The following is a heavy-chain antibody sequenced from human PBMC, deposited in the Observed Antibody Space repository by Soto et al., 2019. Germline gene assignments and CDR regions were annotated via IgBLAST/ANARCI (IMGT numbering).Heavy chain of an antibody. J-gene: IGHJ4*02. CDR1: GGSISSSSYY. CDR3: ARLLYSSSWYYFDY. Sequence: SETLSLTCTVSGGSISSSSYYWGWIRQPPGKGLEWIGSIYYSGSTYYNPSLKSRVTISVDTSKNQFSLKLSSVTAADTAVYYCARLLYSSSWYYFDYWGQGTLVTVSS. D-gene: IGHD6-13*01. V-gene: IGHV4-39*01. CDR2: IYYSGST.